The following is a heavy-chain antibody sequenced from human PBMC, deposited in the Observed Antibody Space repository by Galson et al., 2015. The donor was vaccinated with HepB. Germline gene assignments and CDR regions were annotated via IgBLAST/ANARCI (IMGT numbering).Heavy chain of an antibody. CDR3: ASRSGQQLGNGNWFDP. CDR1: GLTLSSYS. J-gene: IGHJ5*02. V-gene: IGHV3-21*01. D-gene: IGHD6-13*01. Sequence: SLRLSCAASGLTLSSYSMNWVRQAPGKGLEWVSSISSSSTYIYYADSVKGRFTTSRDNAKNSLYLQMNSLRVEDTAVYYCASRSGQQLGNGNWFDPWGQGTLVTVSS. CDR2: ISSSSTYI.